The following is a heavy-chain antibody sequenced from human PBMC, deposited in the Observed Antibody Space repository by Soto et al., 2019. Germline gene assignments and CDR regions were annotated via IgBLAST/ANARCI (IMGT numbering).Heavy chain of an antibody. Sequence: PSETLSLTCAVYGGSFRGSYFCNWIRQSPGKGLEWIGEVNHSGSPNYNPSLKSRVTISVDTSKNQVSLNLSSVTAADTAVYYCARGLNSSGPMWFDPWGHGTLVTVSS. CDR2: VNHSGSP. J-gene: IGHJ5*02. CDR3: ARGLNSSGPMWFDP. V-gene: IGHV4-34*01. CDR1: GGSFRGSYF. D-gene: IGHD3-22*01.